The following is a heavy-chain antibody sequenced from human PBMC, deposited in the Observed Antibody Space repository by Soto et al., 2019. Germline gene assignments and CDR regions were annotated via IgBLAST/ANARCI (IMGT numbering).Heavy chain of an antibody. CDR2: LNQDGSQK. V-gene: IGHV3-7*03. D-gene: IGHD2-21*01. Sequence: PGGSLRLSCAASGFTFTDYWMTWVRQAPGKGLEWVANLNQDGSQKNCVDSLKGRFTISRDNAKSSVYLQLNSLRAEDTAVYYCARDKISGTEYVRGVTYSFDYWGQGALVTVSS. J-gene: IGHJ4*02. CDR3: ARDKISGTEYVRGVTYSFDY. CDR1: GFTFTDYW.